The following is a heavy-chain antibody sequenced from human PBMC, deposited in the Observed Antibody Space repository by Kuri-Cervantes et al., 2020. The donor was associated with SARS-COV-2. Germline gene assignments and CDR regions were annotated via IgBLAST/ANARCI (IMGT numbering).Heavy chain of an antibody. CDR1: GGSFSGFY. CDR2: INHSGSA. CDR3: ARARIAAAGYNWFDP. J-gene: IGHJ5*02. V-gene: IGHV4-34*01. Sequence: SQTLSLTCAVYGGSFSGFYWSWIRQAPGKGLEWIGEINHSGSANYNPSLKSRVTISVDRSKNQFSLKLSSVTAADTAVYYCARARIAAAGYNWFDPWGQGTLVTVSS. D-gene: IGHD6-13*01.